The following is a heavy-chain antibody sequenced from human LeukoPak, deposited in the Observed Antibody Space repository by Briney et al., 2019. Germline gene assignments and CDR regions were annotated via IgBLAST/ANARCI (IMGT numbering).Heavy chain of an antibody. CDR3: ARGTRKTFYYGSGSKGGFDY. J-gene: IGHJ4*02. Sequence: SETLSLTCAVYGGSFSGYYWSWIRQPPGKGLEWIGEINHSGSTNYNPSLKSRVTISVDTSKNQFSLKLSSVTAADTAVYYCARGTRKTFYYGSGSKGGFDYWGQGTLVTVSS. CDR1: GGSFSGYY. V-gene: IGHV4-34*01. D-gene: IGHD3-10*01. CDR2: INHSGST.